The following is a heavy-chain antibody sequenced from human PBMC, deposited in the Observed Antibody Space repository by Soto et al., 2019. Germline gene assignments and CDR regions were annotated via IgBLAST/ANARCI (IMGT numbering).Heavy chain of an antibody. Sequence: GASVKVSCKASGYTFTGYYMHWVRQAPGQGLEWMGWINPNSGGTNYAQKFQGWVTMTRDTSISTAYMELCRLRSDDTAVYYCARGGYSYGQNDAFDIWGQGTMVTVSS. D-gene: IGHD5-18*01. V-gene: IGHV1-2*04. CDR3: ARGGYSYGQNDAFDI. CDR2: INPNSGGT. CDR1: GYTFTGYY. J-gene: IGHJ3*02.